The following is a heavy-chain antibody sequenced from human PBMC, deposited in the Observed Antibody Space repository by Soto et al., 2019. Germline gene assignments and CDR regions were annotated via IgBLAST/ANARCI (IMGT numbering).Heavy chain of an antibody. CDR3: ARFFGSGFDY. CDR2: ISTSGATR. D-gene: IGHD6-19*01. V-gene: IGHV3-48*02. CDR1: GFTFSTDS. Sequence: EVQLVESGGGLVQPGGSLRLSCVASGFTFSTDSMNWVRQAPGKGLEWVAHISTSGATRYYADSVKGRFTISRDNAKTALYLQRDSLRNEDTAVYYCARFFGSGFDYWGQGTLVTVS. J-gene: IGHJ4*02.